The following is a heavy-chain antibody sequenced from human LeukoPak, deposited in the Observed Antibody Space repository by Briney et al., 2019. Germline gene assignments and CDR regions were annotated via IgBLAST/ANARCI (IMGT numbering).Heavy chain of an antibody. CDR2: IYPGDSDT. Sequence: GESLKISCKGSGYTFTNYWIAWVRQMPGKGLEWMGIIYPGDSDTRYSPSFQGQVTISADKSISTAYLQWSSLKASDTAIYYCARLRAAVGGQVDYWGQGTLVTVSS. CDR1: GYTFTNYW. J-gene: IGHJ4*02. CDR3: ARLRAAVGGQVDY. D-gene: IGHD6-19*01. V-gene: IGHV5-51*01.